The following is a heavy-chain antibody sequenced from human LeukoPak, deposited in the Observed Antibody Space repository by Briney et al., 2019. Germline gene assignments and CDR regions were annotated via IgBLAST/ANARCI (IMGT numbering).Heavy chain of an antibody. D-gene: IGHD5-18*01. CDR2: ISYDGSNK. CDR3: ARGVIGAAMVAVYYYYGMDV. Sequence: PGRSLRLSCAASGFTFSSYGMHWVRQAPGKGLEWVAVISYDGSNKYYADSVKGRFTISRDNSKNTLYLQMNSLRAEDTAVYYCARGVIGAAMVAVYYYYGMDVWGQGTTVTVSS. V-gene: IGHV3-30*03. CDR1: GFTFSSYG. J-gene: IGHJ6*02.